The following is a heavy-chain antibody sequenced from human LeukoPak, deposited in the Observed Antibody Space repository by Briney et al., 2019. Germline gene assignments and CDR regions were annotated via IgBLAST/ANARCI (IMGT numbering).Heavy chain of an antibody. D-gene: IGHD6-6*01. CDR1: GFTFSSCA. Sequence: GGSLRLPCAASGFTFSSCAMSWVRQAPGKGLEWVSAISGSGGSTYYADSVKGRFTISRDNSKNTLYLQMNSLRAEDTAVYYCAKYSSSSYYYGMDVWGQGTTVTVSS. J-gene: IGHJ6*02. CDR3: AKYSSSSYYYGMDV. CDR2: ISGSGGST. V-gene: IGHV3-23*01.